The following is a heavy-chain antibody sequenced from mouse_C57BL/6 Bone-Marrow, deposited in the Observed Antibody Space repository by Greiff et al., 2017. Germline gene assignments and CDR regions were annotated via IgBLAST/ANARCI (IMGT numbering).Heavy chain of an antibody. CDR1: GYTFTNYW. V-gene: IGHV1-63*01. Sequence: VKLVESGAELVRPGTSVKMSCKASGYTFTNYWIGWAKQRPGHGLEWIGDIYPGGGYTNYNGKFKGKATLTADKSSSTAYMQFSSLTSEDSAIYYCARWLLGMDYWGQGTSVTVSS. CDR3: ARWLLGMDY. J-gene: IGHJ4*01. CDR2: IYPGGGYT. D-gene: IGHD2-3*01.